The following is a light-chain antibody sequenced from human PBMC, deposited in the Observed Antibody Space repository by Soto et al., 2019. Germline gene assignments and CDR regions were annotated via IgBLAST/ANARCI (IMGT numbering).Light chain of an antibody. CDR1: QGISNY. Sequence: DVQMTQSPSSLSASVGDRVTITCRASQGISNYLAWYQQKSGKVPKLLIYAASTLQSGVPSRFSGSGSGSDVSLTISSLQPEDVATYYCQRYDSAPRTFGPGTKVDIK. J-gene: IGKJ3*01. V-gene: IGKV1-27*01. CDR2: AAS. CDR3: QRYDSAPRT.